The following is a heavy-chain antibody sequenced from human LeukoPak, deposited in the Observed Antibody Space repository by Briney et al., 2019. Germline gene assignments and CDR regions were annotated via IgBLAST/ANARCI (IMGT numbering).Heavy chain of an antibody. V-gene: IGHV4-59*01. CDR3: ARGFFDYYDSSGYYYMDV. Sequence: SETLSLTCTVSGGSISSYYWSWIRQPPGKGLEWIGYIYYSGSTNYNPSLKSRVTISVDTSKNQFSLKLSSVTAADTAVYYCARGFFDYYDSSGYYYMDVWGKGTTVTVSS. CDR2: IYYSGST. J-gene: IGHJ6*03. D-gene: IGHD3-22*01. CDR1: GGSISSYY.